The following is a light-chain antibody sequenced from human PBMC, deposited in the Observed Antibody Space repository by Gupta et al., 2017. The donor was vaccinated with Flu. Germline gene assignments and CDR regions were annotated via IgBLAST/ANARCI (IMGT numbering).Light chain of an antibody. CDR3: QQYNSYSWT. CDR2: KAS. CDR1: QSVSSW. J-gene: IGKJ1*01. Sequence: PSPLSASVGDRVTITGRASQSVSSWLAWYQQKPGKAPKVLIYKASSLESGVPSRFSGSGSGTEFTLTISSLQPDDFATYYCQQYNSYSWTFGQGTKVEIK. V-gene: IGKV1-5*03.